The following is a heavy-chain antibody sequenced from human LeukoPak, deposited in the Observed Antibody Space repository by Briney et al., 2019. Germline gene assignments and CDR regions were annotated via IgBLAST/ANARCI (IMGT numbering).Heavy chain of an antibody. CDR2: INHSGST. V-gene: IGHV4-34*01. Sequence: PSGTLSLTCAVYGGSFSGYYWSWIRQPPGKGLEWIGEINHSGSTNYNPSLKSRVTISVDTSKNQFSLKLSSVTAADTAVYYCARGDMITFGGVYYFDYWGQGTLVTVSS. CDR1: GGSFSGYY. CDR3: ARGDMITFGGVYYFDY. J-gene: IGHJ4*02. D-gene: IGHD3-16*01.